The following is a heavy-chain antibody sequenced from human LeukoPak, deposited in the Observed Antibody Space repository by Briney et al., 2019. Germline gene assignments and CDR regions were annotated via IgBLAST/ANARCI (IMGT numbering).Heavy chain of an antibody. Sequence: PGGSLRLSCAASGFTFDDYGMSWVRQAPGKGLEWVSGINWNGGSTGYADSVKGRFTISRDNAKNSLYLQMNSLRAEDTAFYYCAREKYDSSGYYTDNYYFDYWGQGTLVTVSS. V-gene: IGHV3-20*04. CDR2: INWNGGST. CDR3: AREKYDSSGYYTDNYYFDY. D-gene: IGHD3-22*01. J-gene: IGHJ4*02. CDR1: GFTFDDYG.